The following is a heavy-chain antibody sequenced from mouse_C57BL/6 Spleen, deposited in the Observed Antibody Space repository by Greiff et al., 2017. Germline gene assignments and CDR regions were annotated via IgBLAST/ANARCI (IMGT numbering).Heavy chain of an antibody. CDR1: GYTFTDYY. J-gene: IGHJ2*01. Sequence: VQLQQSGAELVRPGASVKLSCKASGYTFTDYYINWVKQRPGQGLEWIARIYPGSGNTYYNEKFKGKATLTAEKSSSTAYMQLSSLTSEDSAVYFCARENTGDYFDYWGQGTTLTVSS. CDR3: ARENTGDYFDY. D-gene: IGHD5-2*01. V-gene: IGHV1-76*01. CDR2: IYPGSGNT.